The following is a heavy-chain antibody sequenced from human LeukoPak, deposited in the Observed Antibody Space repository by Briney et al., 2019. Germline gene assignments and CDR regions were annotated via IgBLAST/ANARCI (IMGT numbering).Heavy chain of an antibody. J-gene: IGHJ5*02. CDR2: ISAGGAT. Sequence: PGGSLRLSCAASGFSFSTYAMTWVRQIPGTGLQWVSAISAGGATYYADSVKGRFTISRDNSKNTLYLQMNSLTADDTAFYFCAKIPTGRREEWFDPWGQGTLVTVSS. V-gene: IGHV3-23*01. CDR1: GFSFSTYA. CDR3: AKIPTGRREEWFDP. D-gene: IGHD1-26*01.